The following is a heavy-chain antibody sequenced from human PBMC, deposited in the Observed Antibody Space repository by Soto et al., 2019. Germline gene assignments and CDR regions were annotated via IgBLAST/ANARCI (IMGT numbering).Heavy chain of an antibody. D-gene: IGHD1-1*01. CDR2: CTNRANSYST. Sequence: PAGSLRLSCAASGFTFSDHYMDWVRQAPGKGLEWVGRCTNRANSYSTEYATSVKGRFTISRDDSKNSLYLQMNSLKTEDTALYYCARRISTGRVDFDIWGQGTMVTVSS. J-gene: IGHJ3*02. CDR3: ARRISTGRVDFDI. CDR1: GFTFSDHY. V-gene: IGHV3-72*01.